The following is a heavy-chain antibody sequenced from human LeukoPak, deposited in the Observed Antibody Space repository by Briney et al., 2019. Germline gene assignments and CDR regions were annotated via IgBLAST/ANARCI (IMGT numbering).Heavy chain of an antibody. J-gene: IGHJ4*02. CDR1: GGSFSGYY. Sequence: SETLSLTCAVYGGSFSGYYWSWIRQPPGKGLEWIGEIIHSGSTNYNPSLKSRVTISVDTSKNQLSLKLSSVTAADTAVSYCARGRVRVENGGNPHKTFGYWGQGTLVTVSS. V-gene: IGHV4-34*01. CDR3: ARGRVRVENGGNPHKTFGY. CDR2: IIHSGST. D-gene: IGHD4-23*01.